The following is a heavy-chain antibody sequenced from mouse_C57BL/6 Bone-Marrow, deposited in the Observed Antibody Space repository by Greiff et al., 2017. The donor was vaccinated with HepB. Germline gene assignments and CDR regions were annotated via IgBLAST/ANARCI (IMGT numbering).Heavy chain of an antibody. J-gene: IGHJ3*01. D-gene: IGHD2-3*01. CDR1: GFTFSSYA. CDR2: ISDGGSYT. CDR3: ARFYDGYYPFAY. Sequence: EVMLVESGGGLVKPGGSLKLSCAASGFTFSSYAMSWVRQTPEKRLEWVATISDGGSYTYYPDNVKGRFTISRDNAKNNLYLQMSHLKSEDTAMYYCARFYDGYYPFAYWGQGTLVTVSA. V-gene: IGHV5-4*03.